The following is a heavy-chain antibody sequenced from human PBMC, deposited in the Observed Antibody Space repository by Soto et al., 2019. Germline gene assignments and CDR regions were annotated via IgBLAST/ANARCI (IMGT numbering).Heavy chain of an antibody. D-gene: IGHD3-10*01. CDR3: SRVDPGETSPFDH. Sequence: ASVKVSCKASGYIFTSYYLHWVRPAPGQGLEWMGWINPFDGSRMFAQSFQGRVTFTRDTSTSTVYMELSGLRSDDTAVYYCSRVDPGETSPFDHWGQGTLVTVSS. V-gene: IGHV1-46*03. CDR1: GYIFTSYY. J-gene: IGHJ4*02. CDR2: INPFDGSR.